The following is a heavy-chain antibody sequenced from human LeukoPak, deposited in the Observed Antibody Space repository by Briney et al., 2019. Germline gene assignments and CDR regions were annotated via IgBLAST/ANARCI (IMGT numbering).Heavy chain of an antibody. Sequence: SETLSLTCTVSGGSLSSYYWSWIRQPPGKGLEWSGYIHYSGSTNYNPSLKSRVTISVDTSKNQFSLKLSSVTAADTAVYYCARGVRRQQLVPPYYYYYYYMDVWGKGTTVTISS. J-gene: IGHJ6*03. CDR2: IHYSGST. CDR3: ARGVRRQQLVPPYYYYYYYMDV. V-gene: IGHV4-59*01. CDR1: GGSLSSYY. D-gene: IGHD6-13*01.